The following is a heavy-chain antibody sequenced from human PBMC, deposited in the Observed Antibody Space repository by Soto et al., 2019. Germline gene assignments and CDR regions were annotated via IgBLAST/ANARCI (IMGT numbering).Heavy chain of an antibody. CDR2: IYWDDDT. CDR3: AHRVLRTVFGLVTTTAIYFDF. D-gene: IGHD3-3*01. J-gene: IGHJ4*02. Sequence: QITLNESGPTQVKPRQTLTLTCTFSGFSLTTSGVGVGWIRQSPGKAPEWLALIYWDDDTRYSPSLKSTLTITKDTVKNQVVLTMADLDPADTATYSCAHRVLRTVFGLVTTTAIYFDFWGQGTPVAVSS. CDR1: GFSLTTSGVG. V-gene: IGHV2-5*02.